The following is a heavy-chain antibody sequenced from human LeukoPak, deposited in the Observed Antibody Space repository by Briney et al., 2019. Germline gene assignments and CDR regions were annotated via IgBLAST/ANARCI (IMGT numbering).Heavy chain of an antibody. CDR1: EGSISSYY. Sequence: SETLSLTCTVSEGSISSYYWSWIRQPPGKGLEWIGYIYYSGSTNYNPSLKSRVTISVDTSKNQFSLKLNSVTAAGTAVYYCARAPYGSGFDYWGQGTLVTVSS. D-gene: IGHD3-10*01. J-gene: IGHJ4*02. CDR3: ARAPYGSGFDY. V-gene: IGHV4-59*01. CDR2: IYYSGST.